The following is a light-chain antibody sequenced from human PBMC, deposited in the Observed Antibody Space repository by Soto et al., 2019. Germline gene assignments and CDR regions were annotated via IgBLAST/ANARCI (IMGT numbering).Light chain of an antibody. CDR2: EAS. Sequence: EVVLTQSPATLSLSPGERATLSCRASQSVSTYFAWYQHKPGQPPRLLIYEASKRAPGIPARFSGSGSGADFTLIISSLEPEDVAIYYCQQRSTWPWTFGQGTKVEIK. J-gene: IGKJ1*01. CDR1: QSVSTY. CDR3: QQRSTWPWT. V-gene: IGKV3-11*01.